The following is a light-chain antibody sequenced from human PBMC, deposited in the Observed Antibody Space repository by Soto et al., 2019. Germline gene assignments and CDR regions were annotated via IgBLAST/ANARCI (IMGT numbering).Light chain of an antibody. CDR2: AAS. V-gene: IGKV3-20*01. J-gene: IGKJ2*01. CDR3: QLYGGSHMFS. Sequence: EIVLTQSTGTLSLSPGEGAALSCRTSQSISSSYLAWYQQKPGQAPRLLIYAASSRATGIPDRFSGSGSGTDFTLTISRLEAEAFAVYYCQLYGGSHMFSSAQGTKLAIK. CDR1: QSISSSY.